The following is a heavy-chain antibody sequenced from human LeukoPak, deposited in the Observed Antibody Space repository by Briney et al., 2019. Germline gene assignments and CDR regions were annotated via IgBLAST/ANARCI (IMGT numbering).Heavy chain of an antibody. Sequence: SETLSLTCAVYGGSFSGYYWSWIRRPPGKGLEWIGEINHSGSTNYNPSLKSRVTISVDTSKNQFSLKLSSVTAADTAVYYCARDRRFGELGWFDPWGQGTLVTVSS. CDR3: ARDRRFGELGWFDP. CDR2: INHSGST. CDR1: GGSFSGYY. J-gene: IGHJ5*02. D-gene: IGHD3-10*01. V-gene: IGHV4-34*09.